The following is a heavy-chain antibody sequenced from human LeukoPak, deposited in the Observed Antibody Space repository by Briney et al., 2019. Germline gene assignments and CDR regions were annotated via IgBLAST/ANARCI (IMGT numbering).Heavy chain of an antibody. D-gene: IGHD3-16*02. CDR3: ARDGMITFGGVIVKGAFDI. CDR2: ISSSSSYI. Sequence: GGSLRLSCAASGSTFSSYSMNWVRQAPGKGLEWVSSISSSSSYIYYADSVKGRFTISRDNAKNSLYLQMNSLRAEDTAVYYCARDGMITFGGVIVKGAFDIWGQGTTVTVSS. V-gene: IGHV3-21*01. CDR1: GSTFSSYS. J-gene: IGHJ3*02.